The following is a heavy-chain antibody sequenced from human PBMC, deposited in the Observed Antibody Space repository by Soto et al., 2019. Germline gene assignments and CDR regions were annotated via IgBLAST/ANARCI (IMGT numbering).Heavy chain of an antibody. CDR2: IYYSGST. CDR3: ARESELRYFDWLPDYGMDV. CDR1: GGSISSYY. V-gene: IGHV4-59*01. D-gene: IGHD3-9*01. Sequence: NPSETLSLTCTVSGGSISSYYWSWIRQPPGKGLEWIGYIYYSGSTNYNPSLKSRVTISVDTSKNQFSLKLSSVTAADTAVYYCARESELRYFDWLPDYGMDVWGQGTTVTVSS. J-gene: IGHJ6*02.